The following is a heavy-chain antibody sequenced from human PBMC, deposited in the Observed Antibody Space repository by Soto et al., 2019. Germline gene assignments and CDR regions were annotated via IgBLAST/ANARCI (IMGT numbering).Heavy chain of an antibody. V-gene: IGHV3-30*02. CDR3: ARDHEDNGLLD. D-gene: IGHD2-15*01. CDR2: IRNDGTYE. J-gene: IGHJ4*02. CDR1: GFRFSGYG. Sequence: GGSLRLSCAASGFRFSGYGMHWVRQAPGKGLEWVALIRNDGTYEDYAASVKGRFTISRDNSKNTQYLQMNSLSAEDTAVYYCARDHEDNGLLDWGRGTLVTVSS.